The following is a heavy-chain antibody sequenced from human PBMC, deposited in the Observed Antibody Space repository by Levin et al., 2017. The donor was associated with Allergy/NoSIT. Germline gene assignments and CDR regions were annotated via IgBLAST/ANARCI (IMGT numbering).Heavy chain of an antibody. Sequence: GESLKISCKGSGYSFTSYWIGWVRQMPGKGLEWMGIIYPGDSDTRYSPSFQGQVTISADKSISTAYLQWSSLKASDTAMYYCARHFRAHPTGVTDLSGHYYYDYGMDVWGQGTTVTVSS. D-gene: IGHD1-14*01. CDR1: GYSFTSYW. CDR3: ARHFRAHPTGVTDLSGHYYYDYGMDV. V-gene: IGHV5-51*01. CDR2: IYPGDSDT. J-gene: IGHJ6*02.